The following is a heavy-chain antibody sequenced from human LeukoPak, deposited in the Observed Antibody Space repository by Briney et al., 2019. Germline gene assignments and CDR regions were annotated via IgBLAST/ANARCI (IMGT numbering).Heavy chain of an antibody. CDR1: GGTFSSYA. Sequence: GSSAKVSCKASGGTFSSYAISWVRQAPGQGLEWMGRIIPIFGTANYAQKFQGRVTITTDESTSTAYMELSSLRSEDTAVYYCARDRSIVVVPAASYFDYWGQGTLVTVSS. D-gene: IGHD2-2*01. CDR2: IIPIFGTA. V-gene: IGHV1-69*05. J-gene: IGHJ4*02. CDR3: ARDRSIVVVPAASYFDY.